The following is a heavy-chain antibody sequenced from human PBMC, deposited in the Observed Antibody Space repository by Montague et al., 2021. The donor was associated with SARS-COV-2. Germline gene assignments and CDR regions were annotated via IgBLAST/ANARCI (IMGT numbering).Heavy chain of an antibody. CDR2: ITWDSSNF. D-gene: IGHD2-15*01. J-gene: IGHJ6*02. V-gene: IGHV3-9*01. Sequence: SLRLSCSASGFNFDDYAMHWVRLAPGKGLEWVSGITWDSSNFGYXDSVKGRSTISRDNAKKSLYLEMSSLRADDTAVYYCARNMVVSASRRFYYHGLDVWGQGITVTVS. CDR3: ARNMVVSASRRFYYHGLDV. CDR1: GFNFDDYA.